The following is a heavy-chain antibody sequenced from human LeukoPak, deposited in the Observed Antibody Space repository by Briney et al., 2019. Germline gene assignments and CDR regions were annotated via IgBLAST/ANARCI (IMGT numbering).Heavy chain of an antibody. CDR1: GGTFSSYA. V-gene: IGHV1-69*13. CDR3: ARSPPSQQWFGGVDY. D-gene: IGHD6-19*01. Sequence: ASVKVSCKASGGTFSSYAISWVRQAPGQGLEWMGGIIPIFGTANYAQKFQGRVTITADESTSTAYMELSSLRSEDTAVYYCARSPPSQQWFGGVDYWGQGTLVTVSS. CDR2: IIPIFGTA. J-gene: IGHJ4*02.